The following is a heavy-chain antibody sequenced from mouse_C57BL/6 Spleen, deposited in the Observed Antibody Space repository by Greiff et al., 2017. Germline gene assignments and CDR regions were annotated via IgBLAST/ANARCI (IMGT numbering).Heavy chain of an antibody. D-gene: IGHD3-1*01. J-gene: IGHJ3*01. CDR2: IYPGGGYT. Sequence: QVQLKQSGAELVRPGTSVKMSCKASGYTFTNYWIGWAKQRPGHGLEWIGDIYPGGGYTNYNEKFKGKATLTADKSSSTAYMQFSSLTSEDSAIYYCARRSGDAWFAYWGQGTLVTVSA. V-gene: IGHV1-63*01. CDR1: GYTFTNYW. CDR3: ARRSGDAWFAY.